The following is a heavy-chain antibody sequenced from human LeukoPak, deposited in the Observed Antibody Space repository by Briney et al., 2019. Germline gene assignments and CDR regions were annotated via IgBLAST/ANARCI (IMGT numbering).Heavy chain of an antibody. CDR2: INPSGGST. CDR1: GYTFTSYY. Sequence: ASVKVSCKASGYTFTSYYMHWVRQAPGQGLEWMGIINPSGGSTSYAQKFQGRVIMTRDMSTSTVYMELSSLRSEDTAVYYCARALYYYDSSGVDFDYWGQGTLVTVSS. D-gene: IGHD3-22*01. V-gene: IGHV1-46*01. J-gene: IGHJ4*02. CDR3: ARALYYYDSSGVDFDY.